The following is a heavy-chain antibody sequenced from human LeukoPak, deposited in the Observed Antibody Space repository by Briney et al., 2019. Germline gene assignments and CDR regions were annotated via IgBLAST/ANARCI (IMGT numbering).Heavy chain of an antibody. V-gene: IGHV3-7*01. Sequence: QAGGSLRLSCAASEFTFSIYWMSWVRQAPGKGLEWVASIKQDGSEKYYVDSVKGRVTISRDNAKNSLYLQMNSLRAEDTAVYYCAELGITMIGGVWGKGTTVTISS. CDR2: IKQDGSEK. CDR3: AELGITMIGGV. CDR1: EFTFSIYW. D-gene: IGHD3-10*02. J-gene: IGHJ6*04.